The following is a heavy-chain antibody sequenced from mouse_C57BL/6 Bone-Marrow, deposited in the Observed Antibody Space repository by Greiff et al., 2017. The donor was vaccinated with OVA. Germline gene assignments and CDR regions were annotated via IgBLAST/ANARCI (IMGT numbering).Heavy chain of an antibody. Sequence: QVQLQQSGAELVKPGASVKISCKASGYAFSSYWMNWMKQRPGKGLEWIGQIYPGDGDTNYNGKFKGKATLTADKSSSTAYMQLSSLTSEDSAVYFCARSLYGSSLDYWGQGTTLTVSS. J-gene: IGHJ2*01. CDR3: ARSLYGSSLDY. CDR1: GYAFSSYW. V-gene: IGHV1-80*01. CDR2: IYPGDGDT. D-gene: IGHD1-1*01.